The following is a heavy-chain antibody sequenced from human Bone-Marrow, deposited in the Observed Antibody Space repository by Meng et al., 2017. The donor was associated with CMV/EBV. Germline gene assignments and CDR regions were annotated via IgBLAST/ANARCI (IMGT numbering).Heavy chain of an antibody. J-gene: IGHJ4*02. CDR2: IYYSGST. CDR3: AKGRRWADSSGYYRTAFYFDY. V-gene: IGHV4-59*01. CDR1: GGSISSYY. D-gene: IGHD3-22*01. Sequence: GSLRLSCTVSGGSISSYYWSWIRQPPGKGLEWIGYIYYSGSTNYNPSLKIRVTISVDTSKNQFSLKLSSVTAADTAVYYCAKGRRWADSSGYYRTAFYFDYWGQGTLVTVSS.